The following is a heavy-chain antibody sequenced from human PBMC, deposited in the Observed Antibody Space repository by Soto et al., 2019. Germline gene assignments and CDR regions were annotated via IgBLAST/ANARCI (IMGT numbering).Heavy chain of an antibody. V-gene: IGHV1-69*01. J-gene: IGHJ2*01. D-gene: IGHD6-13*01. Sequence: QVQLVQSGAEVKKPGSSVKVSCKASGGTFSSYAISWVRHAPGQGLEWMGGIIPIFGTANYAQKFQGRVTITADESTSTAYMELCSLRSDDTAVYYCARAGIAATPNWYFDLWGRGTLVTVSS. CDR1: GGTFSSYA. CDR2: IIPIFGTA. CDR3: ARAGIAATPNWYFDL.